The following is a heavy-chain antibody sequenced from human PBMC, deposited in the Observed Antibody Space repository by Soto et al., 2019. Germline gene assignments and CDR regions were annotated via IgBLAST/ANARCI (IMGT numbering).Heavy chain of an antibody. V-gene: IGHV1-69*13. J-gene: IGHJ6*02. CDR1: GGTFSSYA. Sequence: ASVKVSCKASGGTFSSYAISWVRQAPGQGLEWMGGIIPIFGTANYAQKFQGRVTITADESTSTAYMELSSLRSEDTAVYYCARGPKGNDAPPYYYGMDVWGQGTTVTVSS. CDR3: ARGPKGNDAPPYYYGMDV. D-gene: IGHD1-1*01. CDR2: IIPIFGTA.